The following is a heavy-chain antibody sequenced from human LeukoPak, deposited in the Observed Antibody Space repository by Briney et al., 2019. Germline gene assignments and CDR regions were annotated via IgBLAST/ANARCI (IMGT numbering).Heavy chain of an antibody. CDR2: IIPIFGTA. J-gene: IGHJ6*03. D-gene: IGHD1-26*01. V-gene: IGHV1-69*13. CDR1: GGTFSSYA. CDR3: ASNRERDYYMDV. Sequence: SVKVSCKASGGTFSSYAISWVRQAPGQGLEWMGGIIPIFGTANYAQKFQGRVTITADESTSTAYMELSSLRSEDTAVYYCASNRERDYYMDVWGQGTTVTISS.